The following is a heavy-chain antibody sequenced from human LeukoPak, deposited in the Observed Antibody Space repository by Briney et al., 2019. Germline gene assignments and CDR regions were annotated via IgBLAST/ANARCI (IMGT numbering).Heavy chain of an antibody. CDR3: AKDTASSWWYFDL. Sequence: GGSLRLSCAASGFTFDDYAMHWVRQAPGKGLEWVSGISWNSGSIGYADSVKGRFTISRDNSKNTLYLQMNSLRAEDMAVYYCAKDTASSWWYFDLWGRGTLVTVSS. D-gene: IGHD5-18*01. J-gene: IGHJ2*01. CDR2: ISWNSGSI. V-gene: IGHV3-9*03. CDR1: GFTFDDYA.